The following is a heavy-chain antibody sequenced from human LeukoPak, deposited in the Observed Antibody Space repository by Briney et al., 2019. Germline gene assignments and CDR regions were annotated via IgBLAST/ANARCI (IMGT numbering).Heavy chain of an antibody. CDR1: GGSFSSYY. CDR3: VKGRPNYDILTGYFPGGAFDI. V-gene: IGHV4-59*05. Sequence: PSETLSLTCAVYGGSFSSYYWSWIRQPPGKGLEWIGSIYYSGSTYYNPSLKSRVTISVDTSKNQFSLKLSSVTAADTAVYYCVKGRPNYDILTGYFPGGAFDIWGQGTMVTVSS. CDR2: IYYSGST. D-gene: IGHD3-9*01. J-gene: IGHJ3*02.